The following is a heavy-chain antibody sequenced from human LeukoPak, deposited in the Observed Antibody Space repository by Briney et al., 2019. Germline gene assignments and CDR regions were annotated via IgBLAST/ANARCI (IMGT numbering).Heavy chain of an antibody. Sequence: GGSLRLSRAASGFTFNNYNMNWVRQAPGKALEWVSSITSSGAYIFYADSVKGRFTISRDNAKDSLYLQMNSLRAEDTAVYYCVRLQDYWGQGTLVTVSS. CDR3: VRLQDY. CDR1: GFTFNNYN. J-gene: IGHJ4*02. CDR2: ITSSGAYI. V-gene: IGHV3-21*04.